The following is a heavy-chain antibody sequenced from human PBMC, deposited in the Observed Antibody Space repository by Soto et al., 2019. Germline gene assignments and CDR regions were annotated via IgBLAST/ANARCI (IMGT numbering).Heavy chain of an antibody. CDR1: GFTFSKYA. D-gene: IGHD3-22*01. CDR3: AKVDSIDYYSPFDY. CDR2: ISAGGGST. J-gene: IGHJ4*02. Sequence: GGSLRLSCAASGFTFSKYAMSWVRQAPGKGLEWVSAISAGGGSTYYADSVKGRFTISRDNSRNTLYLQMNSLRAEDTALYYWAKVDSIDYYSPFDYGGQGTLVTVSS. V-gene: IGHV3-23*01.